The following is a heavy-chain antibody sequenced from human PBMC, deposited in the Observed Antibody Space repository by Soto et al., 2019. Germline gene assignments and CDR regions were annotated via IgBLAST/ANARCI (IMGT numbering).Heavy chain of an antibody. Sequence: QVQLVQSGAEVKKPGASVKVSCKESGYTFTAYHMHWVRQAAGQGLERMGTVNTGDGSTIYAHKFQSRVSQTKDTSTSTLFMELTSLRPDDTAVYYCARAFVVVTAATFSLDMWSQGTLVTVAS. CDR3: ARAFVVVTAATFSLDM. D-gene: IGHD2-21*02. CDR2: VNTGDGST. CDR1: GYTFTAYH. V-gene: IGHV1-46*01. J-gene: IGHJ3*02.